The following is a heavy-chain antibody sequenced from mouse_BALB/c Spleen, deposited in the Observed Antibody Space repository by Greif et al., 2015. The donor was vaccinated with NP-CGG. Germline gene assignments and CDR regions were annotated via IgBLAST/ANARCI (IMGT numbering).Heavy chain of an antibody. J-gene: IGHJ3*01. CDR1: GFTFSSYT. CDR2: ISSGGSYT. CDR3: TRDGYDEETPSAWFAY. Sequence: EVKVVESGGGLVKPGGSLKLSCAASGFTFSSYTMSWVRQTPEKRLEWIATISSGGSYTYYPDSVKGRFTISRDNAKNTLYLQMSSLKSEDTAMYYCTRDGYDEETPSAWFAYWGQGTLVTVSA. D-gene: IGHD2-2*01. V-gene: IGHV5-6-4*01.